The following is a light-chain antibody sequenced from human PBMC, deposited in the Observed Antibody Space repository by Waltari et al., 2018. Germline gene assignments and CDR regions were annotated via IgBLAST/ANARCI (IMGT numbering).Light chain of an antibody. Sequence: QSALTQPASVSGSPGQSITISCTGTSTDVGSYNLFSWYQHHPGKAPKLMIYEGSKRPSGVSNRFSGSKSGNTASLTISGLQAEDEADYYCCSYTAGSTWVFGGGTKLTVL. CDR1: STDVGSYNL. CDR2: EGS. CDR3: CSYTAGSTWV. V-gene: IGLV2-23*01. J-gene: IGLJ3*02.